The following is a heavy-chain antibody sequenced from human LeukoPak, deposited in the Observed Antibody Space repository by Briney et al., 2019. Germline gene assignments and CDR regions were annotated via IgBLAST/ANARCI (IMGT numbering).Heavy chain of an antibody. Sequence: SETLSLTCTVSSGSISTSNYYWGWVRQPPGKALEWIGNIFYSGSTYYSPSLKSRVTISVDTSKNQFSLKLSSVTPADTAVYYCARGGYYGSGNDFRFDPWGQGTLVTVSS. V-gene: IGHV4-39*07. CDR1: SGSISTSNYY. D-gene: IGHD3-10*01. J-gene: IGHJ5*02. CDR2: IFYSGST. CDR3: ARGGYYGSGNDFRFDP.